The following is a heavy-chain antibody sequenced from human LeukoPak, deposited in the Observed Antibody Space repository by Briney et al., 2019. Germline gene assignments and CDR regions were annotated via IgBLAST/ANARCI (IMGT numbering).Heavy chain of an antibody. Sequence: GGSLRLSCAASGFTFSSYAMSWVRQAPGKGLEWVSVISGSGGGTYYADSVKGRLPITRDNSKNTPYLQINSLRAEDTAVYYCARSVGVTIYYYYAMDVWGQGTTVTVSS. J-gene: IGHJ6*02. CDR1: GFTFSSYA. D-gene: IGHD3-9*01. CDR2: ISGSGGGT. CDR3: ARSVGVTIYYYYAMDV. V-gene: IGHV3-23*01.